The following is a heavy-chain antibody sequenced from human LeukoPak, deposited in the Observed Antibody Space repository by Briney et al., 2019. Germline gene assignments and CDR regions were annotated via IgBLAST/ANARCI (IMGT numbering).Heavy chain of an antibody. V-gene: IGHV3-11*04. D-gene: IGHD5-18*01. CDR3: ARVGIQLWLFYFDY. Sequence: GGSLRLSCAASGFTFSDYNMRWIRQAPGKGLEWVSSISRSGSTKYYADSVKGRFTISRDNAKNSLYLQMNSLRAEDTAVYYCARVGIQLWLFYFDYWGQGALVTVSS. CDR1: GFTFSDYN. CDR2: ISRSGSTK. J-gene: IGHJ4*02.